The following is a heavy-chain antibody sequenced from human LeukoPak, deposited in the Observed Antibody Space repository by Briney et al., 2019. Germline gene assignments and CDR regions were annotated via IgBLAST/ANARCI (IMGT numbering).Heavy chain of an antibody. CDR3: ARYASFRGYSSETNWFDP. CDR2: IYYSGST. D-gene: IGHD5-18*01. Sequence: SETLSLTCTVSGGSISSYYWSWIRQPPGKGLEWIGYIYYSGSTNYNPSLKSRVTISVDTSKNQFSLKLSSVPAADTAVYYCARYASFRGYSSETNWFDPWGQGTLVTVSS. CDR1: GGSISSYY. J-gene: IGHJ5*01. V-gene: IGHV4-59*01.